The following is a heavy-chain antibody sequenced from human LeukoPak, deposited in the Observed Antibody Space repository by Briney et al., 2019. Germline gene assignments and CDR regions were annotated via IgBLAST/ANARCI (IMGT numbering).Heavy chain of an antibody. J-gene: IGHJ6*04. D-gene: IGHD6-13*01. CDR2: ISSSSSYI. V-gene: IGHV3-21*01. Sequence: GGSLRLSCAASEFTFSSYSMNWVRQAPGKGLEWVSSISSSSSYIYYADSVKGRFTISRDNAKNSLYLQMNSLRAEDTAVYYCAKDSSSWYMHGMDVWGKGATVTVSS. CDR1: EFTFSSYS. CDR3: AKDSSSWYMHGMDV.